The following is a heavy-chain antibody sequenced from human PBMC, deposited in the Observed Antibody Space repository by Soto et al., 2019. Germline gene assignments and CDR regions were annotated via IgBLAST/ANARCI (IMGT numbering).Heavy chain of an antibody. CDR1: GGSISNYY. J-gene: IGHJ6*02. CDR2: IYNGGNT. CDR3: ARDGSDSYGLDV. Sequence: PAETLSLTCTVSGGSISNYYWSWIRQSAGKGLEWIGRIYNGGNTQYNPSLKSRVTMSADTSKNQFSLRLNSVTAADTAVYYCARDGSDSYGLDVWGQGSTVT. D-gene: IGHD3-10*01. V-gene: IGHV4-4*07.